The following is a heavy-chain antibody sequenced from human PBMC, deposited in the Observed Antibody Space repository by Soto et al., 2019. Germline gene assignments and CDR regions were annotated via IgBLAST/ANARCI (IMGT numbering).Heavy chain of an antibody. J-gene: IGHJ6*02. CDR2: IIPILGTA. CDR1: GGTFSSYA. V-gene: IGHV1-69*12. Sequence: QVQLVQSGAEVKKPGSSVKVSCKASGGTFSSYAISWVRQAPGQGLEWMGGIIPILGTANYAQKFQGRVTITADESTSTAYMELSSLRSEDTAVYYCARVGYSMLVRVRYYYYGMDVWGQGTTVTVSS. CDR3: ARVGYSMLVRVRYYYYGMDV. D-gene: IGHD6-13*01.